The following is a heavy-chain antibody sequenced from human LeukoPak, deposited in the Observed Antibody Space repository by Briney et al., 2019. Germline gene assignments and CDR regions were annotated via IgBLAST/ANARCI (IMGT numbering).Heavy chain of an antibody. V-gene: IGHV3-15*01. Sequence: PGGSLRLSCAASGFTFSNAWMSWVRQAPGKGLEWVGRIKSKTDSGTTDYAAPVKGRFTISRDDSKNTLYLQMNSLKTEDTAVYYCTTDSTYYDILTGYPFFDYWGQGTLVTVSS. CDR3: TTDSTYYDILTGYPFFDY. CDR2: IKSKTDSGTT. J-gene: IGHJ4*02. CDR1: GFTFSNAW. D-gene: IGHD3-9*01.